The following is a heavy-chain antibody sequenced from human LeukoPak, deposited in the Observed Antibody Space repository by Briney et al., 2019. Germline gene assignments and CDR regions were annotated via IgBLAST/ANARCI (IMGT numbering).Heavy chain of an antibody. J-gene: IGHJ3*02. V-gene: IGHV4-59*01. Sequence: SETLSLTCTVSGGSISSYYWSWIRQPPGKGLEWIGYIYYSGSTNYNPSLKSRVTISVDTSKNQVSLRLRSVTAADTAVYYCARTYYYDSSGYYYVRAFDIWGQGTMVTVSS. CDR1: GGSISSYY. CDR3: ARTYYYDSSGYYYVRAFDI. D-gene: IGHD3-22*01. CDR2: IYYSGST.